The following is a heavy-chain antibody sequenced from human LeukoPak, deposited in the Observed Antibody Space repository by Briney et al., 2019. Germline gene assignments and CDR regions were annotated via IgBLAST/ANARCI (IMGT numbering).Heavy chain of an antibody. CDR3: ARDGRHYYGSGNYYSKDAFDI. V-gene: IGHV3-74*01. J-gene: IGHJ3*02. CDR2: INSDGSST. Sequence: GGSLRLSCAASGFTFSSYWMHWDRQAPGKGLVWVSRINSDGSSTSYADSVKGRFTISRDNAKNTLYLQMNSLRAEDTAVYYCARDGRHYYGSGNYYSKDAFDIWGQGTMVTVSS. D-gene: IGHD3-10*01. CDR1: GFTFSSYW.